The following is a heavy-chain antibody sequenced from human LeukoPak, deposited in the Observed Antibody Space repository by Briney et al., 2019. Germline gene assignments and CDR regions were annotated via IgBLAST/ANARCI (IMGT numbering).Heavy chain of an antibody. Sequence: GGSLRLSCAASGFTFSSSGMHWVRQAPGKGLEWVTFIRYDGSNKYYADSVKGRFTISRDNSKNTLSLQMNSLRAEDTAVYYCARDVGFGGYSRGIFDYWGQGTLVTVSS. D-gene: IGHD3-10*01. CDR3: ARDVGFGGYSRGIFDY. V-gene: IGHV3-30*02. CDR1: GFTFSSSG. J-gene: IGHJ4*02. CDR2: IRYDGSNK.